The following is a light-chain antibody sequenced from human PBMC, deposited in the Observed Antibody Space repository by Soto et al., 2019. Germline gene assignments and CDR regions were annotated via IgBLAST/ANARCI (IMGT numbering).Light chain of an antibody. CDR3: QHYYSTPYT. Sequence: DIVMTQSPDSLAVSLGERATINCKSSQSILYSSNNSNYLAWYQQKPGQPPKLLVSWASTRESGVPDRFSGSGSGTDFTLTISSLQAEDVAVYYCQHYYSTPYTFGQGTKVDIK. CDR1: QSILYSSNNSNY. CDR2: WAS. V-gene: IGKV4-1*01. J-gene: IGKJ2*01.